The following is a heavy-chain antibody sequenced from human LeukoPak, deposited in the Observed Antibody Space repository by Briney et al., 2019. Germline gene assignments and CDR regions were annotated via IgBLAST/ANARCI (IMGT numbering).Heavy chain of an antibody. CDR2: ISVSGSST. J-gene: IGHJ3*02. V-gene: IGHV3-23*01. D-gene: IGHD3-10*01. CDR1: GFTFSSYA. Sequence: GGSLRLSCAASGFTFSSYAMSWVRQAPGKGLEWVSSISVSGSSTSYADSVKGRFTISRDNSKNTLFLQMNSLRAEDTAVYYCAKYGSAEDAFDIWGQGTMVTVSS. CDR3: AKYGSAEDAFDI.